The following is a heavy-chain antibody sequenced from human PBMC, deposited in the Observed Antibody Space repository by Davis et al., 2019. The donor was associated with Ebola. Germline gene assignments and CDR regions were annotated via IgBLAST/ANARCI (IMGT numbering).Heavy chain of an antibody. Sequence: SVKVSCKASGGTFSSYAISWVRQAPGQGLEWMGGIIPIFGTANYAQKFQGRVTITADESTSTAYMELSSLRSEDTAVYYCARDGTLSPGSNWFDPWGQGTLVTVSS. CDR2: IIPIFGTA. CDR3: ARDGTLSPGSNWFDP. V-gene: IGHV1-69*13. D-gene: IGHD3-10*01. CDR1: GGTFSSYA. J-gene: IGHJ5*02.